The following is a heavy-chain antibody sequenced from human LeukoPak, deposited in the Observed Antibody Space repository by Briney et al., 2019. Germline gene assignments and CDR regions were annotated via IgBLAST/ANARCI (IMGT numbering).Heavy chain of an antibody. Sequence: SETLSLTCTVSGGSISSYYWSWLRQPPGKGLEWIGYRHYSGSTNYNPSLKSRVTISVDTSKNQFSLKLRSVTAADTAVYYCARELRLSDESFFDYWGQGTLVTVSS. J-gene: IGHJ4*02. CDR1: GGSISSYY. D-gene: IGHD2-2*01. V-gene: IGHV4-59*01. CDR2: RHYSGST. CDR3: ARELRLSDESFFDY.